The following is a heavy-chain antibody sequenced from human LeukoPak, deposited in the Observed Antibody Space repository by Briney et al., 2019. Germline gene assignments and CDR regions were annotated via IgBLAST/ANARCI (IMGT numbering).Heavy chain of an antibody. D-gene: IGHD2-21*02. Sequence: SGTLSLTCAVSGGSISSSHWWTWVRQPPGKGLEWIGEIYHSGSTNYNPSLKSRVTISADKPKNQFSLKLSSVTAADTAVYYCARNCGGDCSHSGALKYFDYWGQGTLVTVSS. CDR1: GGSISSSHW. J-gene: IGHJ4*02. CDR3: ARNCGGDCSHSGALKYFDY. CDR2: IYHSGST. V-gene: IGHV4-4*02.